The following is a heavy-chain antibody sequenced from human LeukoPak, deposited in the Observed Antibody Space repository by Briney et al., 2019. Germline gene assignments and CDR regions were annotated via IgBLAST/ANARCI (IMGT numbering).Heavy chain of an antibody. D-gene: IGHD6-19*01. CDR2: MNPNSGNT. CDR3: ARAGRGSGWPNYYYYGMDV. CDR1: GYTFTSYD. J-gene: IGHJ6*02. Sequence: ASVKVSCKASGYTFTSYDINWVRQATGQGLEWMGWMNPNSGNTGYAQKFQGRVTMTRNTSISTAYMELSGLRSEDTAVYYCARAGRGSGWPNYYYYGMDVWGQGTTVTVSS. V-gene: IGHV1-8*01.